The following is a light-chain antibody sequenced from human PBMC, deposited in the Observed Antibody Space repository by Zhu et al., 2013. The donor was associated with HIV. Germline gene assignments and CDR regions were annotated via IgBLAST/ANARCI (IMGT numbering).Light chain of an antibody. CDR1: QSLGNTY. CDR3: QQYGSSPYT. CDR2: GAS. Sequence: EIVLTQSPGTLSLSPGERATLSCRASQSLGNTYLAWYQQKPGQAPRLLIYGASSRATGIPDRFSGSGSGTDFTLTISRLEPEDFAVYYCQQYGSSPYTFGQGTKLEIK. J-gene: IGKJ2*01. V-gene: IGKV3-20*01.